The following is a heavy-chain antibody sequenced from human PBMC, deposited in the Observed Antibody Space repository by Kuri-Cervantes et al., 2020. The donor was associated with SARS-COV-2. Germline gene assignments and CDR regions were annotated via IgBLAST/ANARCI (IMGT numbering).Heavy chain of an antibody. Sequence: ASVKVSCKASGYTFTSYYMHWMRQAPGQGLEWMGIINPSGGSTSYAQKFQGRVTMTRDTSTSTVYMELSSLRSEDTAVYYCARAQEHNAQQLAGVDYWGQGTLVTVSS. CDR3: ARAQEHNAQQLAGVDY. J-gene: IGHJ4*02. CDR2: INPSGGST. D-gene: IGHD6-13*01. V-gene: IGHV1-46*01. CDR1: GYTFTSYY.